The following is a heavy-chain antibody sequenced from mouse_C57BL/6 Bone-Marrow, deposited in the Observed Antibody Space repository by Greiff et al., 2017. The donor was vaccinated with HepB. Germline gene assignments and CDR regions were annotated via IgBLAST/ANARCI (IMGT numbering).Heavy chain of an antibody. J-gene: IGHJ3*01. CDR2: IRSKSNNYAT. Sequence: EVKVVESGGGLVQPKGSLKLSCAASGFSFNTYAMNWVRQAPGKGLEWVARIRSKSNNYATYYADSVKDRFTISRDDSESMLYLQMNNLKTEDTAMYYWGGGGGLRRGFAYWGQGTLVTVSA. CDR1: GFSFNTYA. D-gene: IGHD2-4*01. CDR3: GGGGGLRRGFAY. V-gene: IGHV10-1*01.